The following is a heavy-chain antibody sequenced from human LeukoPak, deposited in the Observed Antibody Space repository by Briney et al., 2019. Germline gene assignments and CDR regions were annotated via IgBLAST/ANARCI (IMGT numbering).Heavy chain of an antibody. CDR3: ARLSCSSTNCYTFLNY. CDR2: INQDASDK. J-gene: IGHJ4*02. Sequence: PGGSLRLSCAASGLTFRSHWMSWVRQAPGEGLEWVASINQDASDKRYVDSVKGRFTISRDNTKTSLYLQMDSLRTEDTAIYYCARLSCSSTNCYTFLNYWGQGTLVTVSS. V-gene: IGHV3-7*03. CDR1: GLTFRSHW. D-gene: IGHD2-2*01.